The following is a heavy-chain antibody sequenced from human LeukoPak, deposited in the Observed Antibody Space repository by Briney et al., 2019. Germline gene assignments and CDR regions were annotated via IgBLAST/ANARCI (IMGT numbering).Heavy chain of an antibody. V-gene: IGHV1-24*01. CDR3: VTWYYYDSSDYYLADY. D-gene: IGHD3-22*01. J-gene: IGHJ4*02. Sequence: ASVKVSCKVSGYTLTEFSMHCVRQAPVKGLEWMGGFDPEDGETIYAQELQGRVTMTKDTSTDTAYMELSSLRSEDTAVYYCVTWYYYDSSDYYLADYWGQGTLVTVSS. CDR2: FDPEDGET. CDR1: GYTLTEFS.